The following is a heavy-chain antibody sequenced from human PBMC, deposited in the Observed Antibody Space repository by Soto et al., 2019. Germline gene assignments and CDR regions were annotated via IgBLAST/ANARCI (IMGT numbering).Heavy chain of an antibody. J-gene: IGHJ4*01. V-gene: IGHV4-4*02. CDR1: GGSISSRNW. CDR3: SREDGGSGRSKFDH. Sequence: QVQLQQSGPGLVKPSGTLSLTCAVSGGSISSRNWCRWVRQSPGKGLEWIGEIYHSETTNYHPSLKSRISMSVNKSKNKFSLKLTSVTAADTAVYYCSREDGGSGRSKFDHRGQGTLVTVSS. CDR2: IYHSETT. D-gene: IGHD3-10*01.